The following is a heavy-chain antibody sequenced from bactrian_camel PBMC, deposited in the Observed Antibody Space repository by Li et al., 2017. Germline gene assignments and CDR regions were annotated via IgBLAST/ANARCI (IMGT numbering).Heavy chain of an antibody. CDR2: VWSTGANP. D-gene: IGHD3*01. Sequence: HVQLVESGGGSVGAEGSLRLTCVGSGITYRDPCMGWFRQAPGKEREGVAAVWSTGANPMYADSVKGRFSISYDNAKKIVLLRMRSLKPEDTATYYCAADSPPQDVRLWVWYVPPPSISYWGQGTQVTVSP. CDR1: GITYRDPC. CDR3: AADSPPQDVRLWVWYVPPPSISY. V-gene: IGHV3-3*01. J-gene: IGHJ4*01.